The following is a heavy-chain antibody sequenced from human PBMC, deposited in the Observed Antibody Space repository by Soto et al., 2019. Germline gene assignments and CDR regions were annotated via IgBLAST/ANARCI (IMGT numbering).Heavy chain of an antibody. CDR3: TTDWATVTPYFDY. Sequence: GGSLRLSCAASGFTFSNAWMSWVRQAPGKGLEWVGRIKSKTDGGTTDYAAPVKGRFTISRDDSKNTLYLQMNSLKTEDTAVYYCTTDWATVTPYFDYWGQGTLVTVSS. CDR2: IKSKTDGGTT. J-gene: IGHJ4*02. CDR1: GFTFSNAW. D-gene: IGHD4-4*01. V-gene: IGHV3-15*01.